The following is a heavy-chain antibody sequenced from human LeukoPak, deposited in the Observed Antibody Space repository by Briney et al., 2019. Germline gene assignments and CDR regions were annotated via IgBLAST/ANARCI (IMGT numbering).Heavy chain of an antibody. J-gene: IGHJ4*02. D-gene: IGHD1-7*01. CDR1: GGTFSSYA. CDR2: IIPIFGTA. Sequence: SVKVSCKASGGTFSSYAISWVRQAPGQGLEWVGRIIPIFGTANYAQKFQGRVTITTDESTSTAYMELSSLRSEDTAVYYCARDLVGITGTTGWGQGTLVTVSS. V-gene: IGHV1-69*05. CDR3: ARDLVGITGTTG.